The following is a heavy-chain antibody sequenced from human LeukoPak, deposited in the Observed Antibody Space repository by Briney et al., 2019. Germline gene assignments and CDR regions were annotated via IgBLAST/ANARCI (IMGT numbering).Heavy chain of an antibody. CDR1: GFTFSTCS. D-gene: IGHD2-15*01. J-gene: IGHJ4*02. CDR3: ARGHCSGGTCFSSLYDY. Sequence: GGSLRLSCAASGFTFSTCSMKWVRQAPGKALEWVSSISGSSYHIYYADSVKGRFTISRDNANNLLYLQMNSLRAEDTAVYYCARGHCSGGTCFSSLYDYWGLGTLVTVSS. V-gene: IGHV3-21*01. CDR2: ISGSSYHI.